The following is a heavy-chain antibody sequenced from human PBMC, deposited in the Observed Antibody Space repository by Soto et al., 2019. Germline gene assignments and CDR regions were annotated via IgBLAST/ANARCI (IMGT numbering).Heavy chain of an antibody. CDR2: ITGSGGT. V-gene: IGHV3-23*01. CDR3: SKRSGDLSRGYYPFDY. D-gene: IGHD3-3*01. Sequence: GGSLRLSCAASGFTFSSYAMSWVRQAPGEGLEWLSSITGSGGTYYADSVKGRSTISRDNSKNTLYLEISSLRAEDTAVYYCSKRSGDLSRGYYPFDYWGQGNLVTVSS. CDR1: GFTFSSYA. J-gene: IGHJ4*02.